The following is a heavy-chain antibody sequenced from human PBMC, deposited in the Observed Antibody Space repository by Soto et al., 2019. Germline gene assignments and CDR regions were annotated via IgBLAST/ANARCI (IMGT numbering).Heavy chain of an antibody. D-gene: IGHD3-3*01. Sequence: SEPLSLTCTVSGGSISSYYWSWIRQPPGKGLEWIGYIYYSGSTNYNPSLKSRVTISVDTSKNQFSLKLSSVTAADTAVYYCARDSPNYDFWSGYGPLHYYGMDVWGQGTTVTVSS. CDR1: GGSISSYY. CDR2: IYYSGST. J-gene: IGHJ6*02. CDR3: ARDSPNYDFWSGYGPLHYYGMDV. V-gene: IGHV4-59*01.